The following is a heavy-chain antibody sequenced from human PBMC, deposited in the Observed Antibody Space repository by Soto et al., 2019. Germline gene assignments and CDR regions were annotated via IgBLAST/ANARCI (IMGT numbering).Heavy chain of an antibody. D-gene: IGHD3-9*01. CDR1: GFTFSDYS. CDR2: IFVTSTII. J-gene: IGHJ4*02. CDR3: ARDKDWAFDN. Sequence: VQLVESGGKLVQPGRSLRLSCVASGFTFSDYSMVWVRQSPGKGLEWILYIFVTSTIIYYADSVKGRFTVSRDNAQNSLSLQMNSLRVEDTGIYYCARDKDWAFDNWGQGTLVTVSS. V-gene: IGHV3-48*04.